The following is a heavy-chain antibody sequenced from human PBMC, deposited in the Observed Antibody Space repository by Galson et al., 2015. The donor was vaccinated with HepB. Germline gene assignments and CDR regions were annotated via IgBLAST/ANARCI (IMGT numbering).Heavy chain of an antibody. J-gene: IGHJ6*03. V-gene: IGHV1-8*02. CDR2: MNPNSGNT. CDR3: ARALRYRRGYSGYASGDYYYYYMDV. CDR1: GYTFTSYY. D-gene: IGHD5-12*01. Sequence: SVKVSCKASGYTFTSYYMHWVRQAPGQGLEWMGWMNPNSGNTGYAQKFQGRVTMTRNTSVSTAYMELSSLRSEDTAVYYCARALRYRRGYSGYASGDYYYYYMDVWGKGTTVTVSS.